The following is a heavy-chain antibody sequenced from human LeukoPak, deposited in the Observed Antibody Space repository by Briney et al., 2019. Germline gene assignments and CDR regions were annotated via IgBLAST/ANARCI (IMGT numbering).Heavy chain of an antibody. CDR3: AKGYGEAYYSHYIDV. CDR1: GFTFYDYA. CDR2: ISWDGGST. D-gene: IGHD1-1*01. Sequence: GGCLRLSCADSGFTFYDYAMHWGRHAPGKGVGWGFLISWDGGSTYYTDSVKGRFTISRDNAKNSLYLQMNSLRGEDTALYYCAKGYGEAYYSHYIDVWGKGTTVTTSS. J-gene: IGHJ6*03. V-gene: IGHV3-43D*03.